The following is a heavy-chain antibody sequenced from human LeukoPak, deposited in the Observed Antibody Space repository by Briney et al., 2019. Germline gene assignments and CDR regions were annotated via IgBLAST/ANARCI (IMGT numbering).Heavy chain of an antibody. V-gene: IGHV1-46*01. J-gene: IGHJ5*01. CDR3: AREVRYITGWNGFDS. D-gene: IGHD6-19*01. Sequence: ASVKVSCKASGYSFTSYYIHWVRQAPGHGLEWMGIINPSGGSTTYAQKFKGRITLTRDTSASTVYMELNSLRSEDTAVYYCAREVRYITGWNGFDSWGQGTLVTVSS. CDR1: GYSFTSYY. CDR2: INPSGGST.